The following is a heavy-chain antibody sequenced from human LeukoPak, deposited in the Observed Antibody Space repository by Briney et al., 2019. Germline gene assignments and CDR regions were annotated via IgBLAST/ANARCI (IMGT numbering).Heavy chain of an antibody. J-gene: IGHJ4*02. D-gene: IGHD4-17*01. V-gene: IGHV3-48*01. Sequence: PGGSLRLSCAASGFTFSTYNMNWVRQAPGKGLEWVSYVSTDSDSIYYADSVKGRFTISRDNSKNTLYLQMNSLRAEDTAVYYCAKDLVGRTTVFDYWGQGTLVVVSS. CDR2: VSTDSDSI. CDR3: AKDLVGRTTVFDY. CDR1: GFTFSTYN.